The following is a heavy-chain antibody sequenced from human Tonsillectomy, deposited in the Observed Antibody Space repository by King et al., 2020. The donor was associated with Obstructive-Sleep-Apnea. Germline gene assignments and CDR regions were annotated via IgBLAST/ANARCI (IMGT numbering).Heavy chain of an antibody. CDR2: IYYSGST. CDR1: GGSISSSSYY. V-gene: IGHV4-39*07. CDR3: AGDTNYYDSSGYYLTSTDY. J-gene: IGHJ4*02. Sequence: LQLQESGPGLVKPSETLSLTCTVSGGSISSSSYYWGWIRQPPGKGLEWIGSIYYSGSTYYNPSLKSRVTISIDTSKNQFSLNLSSVTAADTAVYYFAGDTNYYDSSGYYLTSTDYWGRGTLVTVSS. D-gene: IGHD3-22*01.